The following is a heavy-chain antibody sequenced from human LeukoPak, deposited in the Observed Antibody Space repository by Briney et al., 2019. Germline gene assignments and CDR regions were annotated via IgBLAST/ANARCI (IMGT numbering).Heavy chain of an antibody. CDR2: IRYDGSNK. CDR3: ARDAVGPISAAGTLDY. CDR1: GFTFSSYG. Sequence: GGSLRLSCAASGFTFSSYGMHWVRQAPGKGLEWVAFIRYDGSNKYYADSVKGRFTISKDNSKNTLYLQMNSLRAEDTAVYYCARDAVGPISAAGTLDYWGQGTLVTVSS. V-gene: IGHV3-30*02. J-gene: IGHJ4*02. D-gene: IGHD6-13*01.